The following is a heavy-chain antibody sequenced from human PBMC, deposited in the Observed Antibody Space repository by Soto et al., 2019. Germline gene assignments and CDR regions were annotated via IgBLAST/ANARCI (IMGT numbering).Heavy chain of an antibody. J-gene: IGHJ5*02. D-gene: IGHD3-22*01. Sequence: LSLTCVVYGGSLSGYYWSWIRQPPGKGLEWIGQINHSGSTNYNPSLKSRVTISEDTSKNQFSLKLSSVTAADTAVYYCARMNYDSSGYSIFDPWGQGTLVTVSS. CDR3: ARMNYDSSGYSIFDP. CDR2: INHSGST. CDR1: GGSLSGYY. V-gene: IGHV4-34*01.